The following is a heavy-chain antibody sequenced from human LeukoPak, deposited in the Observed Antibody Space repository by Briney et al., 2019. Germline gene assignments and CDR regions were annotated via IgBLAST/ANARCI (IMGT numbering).Heavy chain of an antibody. V-gene: IGHV1-2*02. CDR3: ATVLTMVRGVTFDY. J-gene: IGHJ4*02. Sequence: ASVKVSCKASGYTFTGYYMHWVRQAPGQGLEWMGWINPNSGGTNYAQKFQGRVTMTRDTSISTAYMELSSLRSEDTAVYYCATVLTMVRGVTFDYWGQGTLVTVSS. CDR2: INPNSGGT. CDR1: GYTFTGYY. D-gene: IGHD3-10*01.